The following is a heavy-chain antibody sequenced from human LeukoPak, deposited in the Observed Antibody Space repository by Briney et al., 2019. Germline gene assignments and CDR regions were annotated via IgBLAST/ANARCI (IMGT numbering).Heavy chain of an antibody. J-gene: IGHJ4*02. CDR3: ARADYSSSAGGFDY. CDR1: GGSFSGYY. Sequence: SSETLSLTCAVYGGSFSGYYWSWIRQPPGKGLEWIGYIYYSGSTNYNPSLKSRVTISVDTSKNQFSLKLSSVTAADTAVYYCARADYSSSAGGFDYWGQGTLVTVSS. CDR2: IYYSGST. D-gene: IGHD6-6*01. V-gene: IGHV4-59*01.